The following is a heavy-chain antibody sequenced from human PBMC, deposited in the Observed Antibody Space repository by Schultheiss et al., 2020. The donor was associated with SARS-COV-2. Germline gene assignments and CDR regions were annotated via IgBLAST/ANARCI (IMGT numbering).Heavy chain of an antibody. J-gene: IGHJ5*02. D-gene: IGHD2-15*01. CDR2: INHSGST. CDR3: ARRGCSGGSCYYSDWFDP. V-gene: IGHV4-34*01. CDR1: GGSFRGYY. Sequence: SQTLSLTCAVYGGSFRGYYWSWIRQPPGKGLEWIGEINHSGSTNYNPSIKCRVTISVDTSKNQSSLKLSSVTAAETAVYYCARRGCSGGSCYYSDWFDPWGQGALVTVSS.